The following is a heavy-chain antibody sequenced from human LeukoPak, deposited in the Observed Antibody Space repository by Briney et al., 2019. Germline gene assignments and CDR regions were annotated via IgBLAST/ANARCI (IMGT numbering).Heavy chain of an antibody. J-gene: IGHJ4*02. D-gene: IGHD3-10*01. Sequence: SETLSLTCTVSGYSISSGYYWSWIRQPPGKGLEWIGEINHSGSTNYNPSLKSRVTISVDTSKNQFSLKLSSVTAADTAVYYCARHRVRYYGSGSYLSLDYWGQGTLVTVSS. CDR3: ARHRVRYYGSGSYLSLDY. CDR1: GYSISSGYY. V-gene: IGHV4-38-2*02. CDR2: INHSGST.